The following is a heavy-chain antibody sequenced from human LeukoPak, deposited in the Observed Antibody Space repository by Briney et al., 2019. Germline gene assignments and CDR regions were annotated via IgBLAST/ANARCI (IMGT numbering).Heavy chain of an antibody. V-gene: IGHV3-9*01. J-gene: IGHJ4*02. CDR3: AKAHCGDDCLINH. Sequence: QTGGSLRLSCAASGFTFDDYAMHWVRQAPGKGLEWVSGISWNSGTIGYADSVKGRFTISRDNAKNSLYLQMKSLRAEDTALYYCAKAHCGDDCLINHWGQGTLVTVSS. CDR2: ISWNSGTI. CDR1: GFTFDDYA. D-gene: IGHD2-21*02.